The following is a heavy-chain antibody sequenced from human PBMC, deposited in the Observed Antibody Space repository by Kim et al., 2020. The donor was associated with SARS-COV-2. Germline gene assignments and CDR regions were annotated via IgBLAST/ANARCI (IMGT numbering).Heavy chain of an antibody. Sequence: GGSLRLSCAASGFTFSDYYMSWIRQAPGKGLEWVSYIGSTTGYTKYADSVKGRFTISRDNTKNSLHLQMNSLRAEDTAVYYCARVFLGSSSWYWFDSWGQGTPVTVSS. CDR2: IGSTTGYT. CDR1: GFTFSDYY. V-gene: IGHV3-11*05. J-gene: IGHJ5*01. D-gene: IGHD6-13*01. CDR3: ARVFLGSSSWYWFDS.